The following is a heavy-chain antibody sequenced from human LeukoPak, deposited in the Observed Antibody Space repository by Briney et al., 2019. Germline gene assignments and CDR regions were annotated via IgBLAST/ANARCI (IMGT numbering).Heavy chain of an antibody. V-gene: IGHV3-66*01. Sequence: GGSLRLSCAASGFTVSSNYMSWVRQAPGKGLEWVSVIYSGGSTYYADSVKGRFTISRDNAKNSLYLQMNSLRAEDTAVYYCARDLASPYYYYYMDVWGKGTTVTVSS. D-gene: IGHD5-12*01. CDR2: IYSGGST. CDR1: GFTVSSNY. J-gene: IGHJ6*03. CDR3: ARDLASPYYYYYMDV.